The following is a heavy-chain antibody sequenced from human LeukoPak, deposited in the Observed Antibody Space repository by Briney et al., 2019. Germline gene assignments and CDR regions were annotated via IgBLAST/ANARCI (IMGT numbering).Heavy chain of an antibody. Sequence: PGGSLRLSCAASGFTFSSYAMHWVRQAPGKGLEWVAVISYDGSNKYYADSVKGRFTISRDNSKNTLYLQMNSLRAEDTAVYYCAREQVGNYYDRRRRTGLDYWGQGTLVTVSS. D-gene: IGHD3-22*01. CDR2: ISYDGSNK. CDR1: GFTFSSYA. CDR3: AREQVGNYYDRRRRTGLDY. V-gene: IGHV3-30-3*01. J-gene: IGHJ4*02.